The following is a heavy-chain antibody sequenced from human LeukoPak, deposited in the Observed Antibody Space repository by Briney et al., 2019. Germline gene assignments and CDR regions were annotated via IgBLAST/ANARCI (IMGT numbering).Heavy chain of an antibody. CDR2: IYIAGTT. V-gene: IGHV3-53*01. J-gene: IGHJ4*02. CDR1: GFTFSSYG. CDR3: ARDSNSHYYFDY. Sequence: GGSLRLSCAASGFTFSSYGMNWVRQAPGKGLEWVSIIYIAGTTHYADSVKGRFTISRDNSINTVYLQMNSLRAEDTAVYYCARDSNSHYYFDYWGQGTLVTVSS. D-gene: IGHD2-2*01.